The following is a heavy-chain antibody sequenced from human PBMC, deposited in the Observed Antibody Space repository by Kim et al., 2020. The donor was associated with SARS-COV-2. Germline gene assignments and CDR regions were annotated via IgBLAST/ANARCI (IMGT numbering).Heavy chain of an antibody. CDR2: IKSKTDGGTT. V-gene: IGHV3-15*01. CDR1: GFTFSNAW. J-gene: IGHJ6*02. D-gene: IGHD2-8*01. CDR3: TTVFGYCTNGVCFTGGMDV. Sequence: GGSLRLSCAASGFTFSNAWMSWVRQAPGKGLEWVGRIKSKTDGGTTDYAAPVKGRFTISRYDSKNTLYLQMNSLKTEDTAVYYCTTVFGYCTNGVCFTGGMDVWGQGTTVTVSS.